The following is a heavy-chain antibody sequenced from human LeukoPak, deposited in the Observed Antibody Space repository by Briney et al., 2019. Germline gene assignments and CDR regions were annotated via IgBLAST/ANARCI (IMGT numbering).Heavy chain of an antibody. CDR2: IYYSGST. CDR1: GDSMSSSHYC. CDR3: ARHAVEAASRWFDP. V-gene: IGHV4-39*01. J-gene: IGHJ5*02. Sequence: PSETLSLTCTVSGDSMSSSHYCWGWIRQPPGKGLEWIGSIYYSGSTYYNPSLKSRVTMSVDTSKKQFYLKLSSVTAADTAVYYCARHAVEAASRWFDPWGQGTLVTVSS. D-gene: IGHD1-1*01.